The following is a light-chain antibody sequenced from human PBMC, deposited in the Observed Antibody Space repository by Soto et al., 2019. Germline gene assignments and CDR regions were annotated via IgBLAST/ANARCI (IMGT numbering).Light chain of an antibody. Sequence: EIVMTQSPVTLSVSPGERATLSCRASQSVSSNLAWYQQKPGQAPRLLIYGASTRATGIPARFSGSGSGTDFTLTISSLQSEDFAVYYCQHYNNWPPWTFGQGTKVAIK. V-gene: IGKV3-15*01. J-gene: IGKJ1*01. CDR2: GAS. CDR3: QHYNNWPPWT. CDR1: QSVSSN.